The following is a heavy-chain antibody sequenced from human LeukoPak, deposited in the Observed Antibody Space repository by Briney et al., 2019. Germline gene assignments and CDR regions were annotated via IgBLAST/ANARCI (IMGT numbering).Heavy chain of an antibody. D-gene: IGHD1-26*01. J-gene: IGHJ4*02. CDR1: GYTFTGYY. Sequence: ASVKVSCKASGYTFTGYYMHWVRQAPGQGLEWMGRIKPNSGGTNYAQKFQGRVTMTRDTSISTAYMELSRLRSDDTAVYYCAREMNGGSYYPNWGQGTLVTVSS. CDR2: IKPNSGGT. V-gene: IGHV1-2*06. CDR3: AREMNGGSYYPN.